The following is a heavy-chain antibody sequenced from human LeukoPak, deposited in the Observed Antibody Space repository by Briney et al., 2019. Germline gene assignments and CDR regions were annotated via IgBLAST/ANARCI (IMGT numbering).Heavy chain of an antibody. J-gene: IGHJ4*02. Sequence: GGSLRLSCAASGFTFSNYAMTWVRQAPGKGLDWISAIGDSGGGTYYADSVKGRFTISRDNSQNTLYLQMSSLRAEDTAVYYCARGLDSSGYYSKWGQGTLVTVSS. CDR2: IGDSGGGT. CDR1: GFTFSNYA. V-gene: IGHV3-23*01. D-gene: IGHD3-22*01. CDR3: ARGLDSSGYYSK.